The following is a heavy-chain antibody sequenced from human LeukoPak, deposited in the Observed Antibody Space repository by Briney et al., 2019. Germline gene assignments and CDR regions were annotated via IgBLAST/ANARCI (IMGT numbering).Heavy chain of an antibody. D-gene: IGHD5-24*01. CDR1: GFTFSSYS. V-gene: IGHV3-21*01. J-gene: IGHJ4*02. CDR3: ARIHPHTSWRWLQLGPFDY. CDR2: ISSSSSYI. Sequence: GGSLRLSCAASGFTFSSYSMNWVRQAPGKGLEWVSSISSSSSYIYYADSVKGRFTISRDNAKNSLYLQMNSLRAEDTAVYYCARIHPHTSWRWLQLGPFDYWGQGTLVTVSS.